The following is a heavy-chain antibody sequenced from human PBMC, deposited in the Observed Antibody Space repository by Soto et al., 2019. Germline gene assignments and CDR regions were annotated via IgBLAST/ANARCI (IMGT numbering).Heavy chain of an antibody. V-gene: IGHV3-30*18. CDR3: AKDAGVVVVAASLTYFDS. CDR1: GFTFSSYG. CDR2: ISYDGGHK. J-gene: IGHJ4*02. D-gene: IGHD2-15*01. Sequence: QVQLVQSGGGVVQPGRSLRLSCAASGFTFSSYGLHWVRQAPGKGLEGVAIISYDGGHKYYADSVKGRFTISRDDSKSTLYLQLNSLTAEDTAVYYCAKDAGVVVVAASLTYFDSWGQGTLVTVSS.